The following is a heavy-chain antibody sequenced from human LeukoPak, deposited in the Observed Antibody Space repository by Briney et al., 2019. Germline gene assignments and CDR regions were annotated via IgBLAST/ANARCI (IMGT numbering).Heavy chain of an antibody. V-gene: IGHV1-18*01. CDR2: ISAYNGNT. CDR3: ARARPYGTYYYYYMDV. CDR1: GYTFTSYG. J-gene: IGHJ6*03. D-gene: IGHD3-10*01. Sequence: ASVTVSCKASGYTFTSYGISWVRQAPGQGLEWMGWISAYNGNTNYAQKLQGRVTMTTDTSTSTAYMELRSLRSDDTAVYYCARARPYGTYYYYYMDVWGKGTTVTISS.